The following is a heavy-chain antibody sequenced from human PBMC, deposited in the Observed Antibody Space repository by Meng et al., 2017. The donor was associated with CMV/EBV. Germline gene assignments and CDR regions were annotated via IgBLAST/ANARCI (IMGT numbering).Heavy chain of an antibody. CDR1: GFTFSSYG. Sequence: GESLKISCAASGFTFSSYGMHWVRQAPGKGLEWVAFIRYDRSNKYYADSVKGRFTISRDNSKNTLYLQMNSLRAEDTAVYYCAKDTVVQGGMDVWGQGTTVTVSS. CDR3: AKDTVVQGGMDV. V-gene: IGHV3-30*02. D-gene: IGHD4-23*01. CDR2: IRYDRSNK. J-gene: IGHJ6*02.